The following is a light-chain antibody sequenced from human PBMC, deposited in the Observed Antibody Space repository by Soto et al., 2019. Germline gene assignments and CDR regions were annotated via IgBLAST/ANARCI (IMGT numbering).Light chain of an antibody. J-gene: IGKJ1*01. V-gene: IGKV3-11*01. CDR3: QQHSHWPPWT. CDR2: GAS. CDR1: ENVRTF. Sequence: EVVLTQSPATLSLPPGERATLSCRASENVRTFVDWYQQKPGQAPGLLIHGASNRATGIPARFSGSGSGTDFTLTISNLEPEDFAVYYCQQHSHWPPWTFGQGTKVDIK.